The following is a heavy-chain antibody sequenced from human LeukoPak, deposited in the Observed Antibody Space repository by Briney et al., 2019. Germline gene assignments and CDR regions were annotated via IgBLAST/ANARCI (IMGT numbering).Heavy chain of an antibody. V-gene: IGHV4-4*07. CDR2: IYSSGST. Sequence: SETLSLTCTVSGGSISSYYWSWIRQPAGKGLEWIGRIYSSGSTNYNPSLKSRVTMSVDTSKNQFSLKLSSVTAADTAVYYCARLYCGGDCYALGYFDYWGQGTLVTVSS. CDR1: GGSISSYY. D-gene: IGHD2-21*02. CDR3: ARLYCGGDCYALGYFDY. J-gene: IGHJ4*02.